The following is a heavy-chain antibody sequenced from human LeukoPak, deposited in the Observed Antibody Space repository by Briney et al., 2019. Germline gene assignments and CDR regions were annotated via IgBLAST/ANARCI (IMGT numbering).Heavy chain of an antibody. D-gene: IGHD6-13*01. V-gene: IGHV6-1*01. J-gene: IGHJ2*01. CDR2: TYYRSKWYN. CDR1: GDSVSSNSAA. Sequence: RSQTLSLTCAISGDSVSSNSAAWNWIRQSPSRGLEWLGRTYYRSKWYNDYAVSVKSRITINPDTSKNQFSLQLNSVTPEDTAVYYCARAAYSSTWYSRYFDLWGRGTLVTVSS. CDR3: ARAAYSSTWYSRYFDL.